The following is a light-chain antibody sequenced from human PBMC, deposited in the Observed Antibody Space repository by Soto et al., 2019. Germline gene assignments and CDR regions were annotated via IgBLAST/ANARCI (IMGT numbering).Light chain of an antibody. CDR2: GAS. V-gene: IGKV3D-15*01. J-gene: IGKJ5*01. Sequence: EIVMTQSPATLSVSPGNTATLSCRTSQSVFSNLAWYQQRPGQAPRLLIYGASTRATGIPARFSGSGSGTEFTLTISSLQSEDFAVYSCQHYNNWPGITFGQGTRLEIK. CDR3: QHYNNWPGIT. CDR1: QSVFSN.